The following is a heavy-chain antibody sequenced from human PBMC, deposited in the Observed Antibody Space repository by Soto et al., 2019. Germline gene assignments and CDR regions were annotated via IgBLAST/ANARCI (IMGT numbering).Heavy chain of an antibody. V-gene: IGHV1-8*01. CDR1: GDTFTSYD. Sequence: ASVKVSCKASGDTFTSYDINWVRQATGQGLEWKGWMNPNSGNTGYAQKFQGRATMTRNTSISTAYMELSSLRSEDTAVYYCARGGGGYCSSTSCYRVNAFDIWGQETMVTVSS. D-gene: IGHD2-2*02. CDR3: ARGGGGYCSSTSCYRVNAFDI. J-gene: IGHJ3*02. CDR2: MNPNSGNT.